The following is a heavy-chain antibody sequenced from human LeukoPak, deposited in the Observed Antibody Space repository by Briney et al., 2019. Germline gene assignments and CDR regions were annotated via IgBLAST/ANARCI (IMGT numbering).Heavy chain of an antibody. D-gene: IGHD3-16*01. CDR3: ARTSPLGPSHFDY. CDR1: GYTFTSYY. V-gene: IGHV1-46*01. CDR2: INPSGGST. J-gene: IGHJ4*02. Sequence: ASVNVSCKASGYTFTSYYMHWVRQAPGQGLEWMGIINPSGGSTSNAQKFQGRVTMTRDTSTSTVYMELSSLRSEDTAVYYCARTSPLGPSHFDYWGQGTLVTVSS.